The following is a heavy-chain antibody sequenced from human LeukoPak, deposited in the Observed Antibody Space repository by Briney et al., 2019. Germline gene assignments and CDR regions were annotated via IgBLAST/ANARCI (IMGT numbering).Heavy chain of an antibody. CDR3: TVTYYDILTGYYNY. Sequence: GGSLRLSCAASGFAFDDYGMSWVRQAPGKGLEWVGRIKSKTDGGTTDYAAPVKGRFTISRDDSKNTLYLQMNSLKTEDTAVYYCTVTYYDILTGYYNYWGQGTLVTVSS. CDR1: GFAFDDYG. V-gene: IGHV3-15*01. D-gene: IGHD3-9*01. CDR2: IKSKTDGGTT. J-gene: IGHJ4*02.